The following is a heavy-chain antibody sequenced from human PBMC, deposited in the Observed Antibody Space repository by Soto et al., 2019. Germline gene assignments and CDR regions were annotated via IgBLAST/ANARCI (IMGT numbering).Heavy chain of an antibody. Sequence: SETLSLTCTVSGGSISSGGYYWSWIRQHPGKGLEWIGYIYYSGSTYYNPSLKSRVTISVDTSKNQFSLKLSSVTAADTAVYYCARDHGLSETITGNYFDYWGQGTLVTVSS. D-gene: IGHD1-20*01. CDR1: GGSISSGGYY. CDR2: IYYSGST. J-gene: IGHJ4*02. CDR3: ARDHGLSETITGNYFDY. V-gene: IGHV4-31*03.